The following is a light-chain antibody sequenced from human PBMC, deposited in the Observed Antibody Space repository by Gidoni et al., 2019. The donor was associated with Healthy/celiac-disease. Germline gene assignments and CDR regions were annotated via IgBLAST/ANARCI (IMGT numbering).Light chain of an antibody. CDR2: QDS. CDR1: KLGDKY. V-gene: IGLV3-1*01. J-gene: IGLJ2*01. CDR3: QAWDSITAHVV. Sequence: SYELTQPPSVSVSPGQTASITCSGDKLGDKYACWYQQKPGQSPVLVIYQDSKRPSGIPARFSRSNSGNTATLTISGTQAMDEADYYCQAWDSITAHVVFGGGTKLPVL.